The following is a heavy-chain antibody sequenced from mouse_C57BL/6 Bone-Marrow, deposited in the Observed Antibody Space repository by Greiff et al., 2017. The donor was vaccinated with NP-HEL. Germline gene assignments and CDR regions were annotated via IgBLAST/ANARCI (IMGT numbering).Heavy chain of an antibody. CDR2: INPSTGGT. D-gene: IGHD1-1*01. V-gene: IGHV1-42*01. CDR1: GYSFTGYY. J-gene: IGHJ2*01. Sequence: VQLQQSGPELVKPGASVKISCKASGYSFTGYYMNWVKQSPEKSLEWIGEINPSTGGTTYNQKFKAKATLTVDKSSSTAYMQLKRLTSEDSAVYYCARVPPTVVATGRYFDYWGQGTTLTVSS. CDR3: ARVPPTVVATGRYFDY.